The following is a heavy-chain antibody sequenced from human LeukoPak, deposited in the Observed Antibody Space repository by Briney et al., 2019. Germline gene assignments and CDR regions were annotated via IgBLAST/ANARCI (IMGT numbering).Heavy chain of an antibody. J-gene: IGHJ4*02. V-gene: IGHV3-74*01. CDR3: ARESGSFHHYVFEY. D-gene: IGHD2-15*01. Sequence: GGSLRLSCAVSGFTFSSYAMSWVRHAPGKGLVWVSRINSDGSSIDNADSVKGRFTISRDNAKNTLYLQMNSLRADDTAVYYCARESGSFHHYVFEYWGQGTLVTVSS. CDR2: INSDGSSI. CDR1: GFTFSSYA.